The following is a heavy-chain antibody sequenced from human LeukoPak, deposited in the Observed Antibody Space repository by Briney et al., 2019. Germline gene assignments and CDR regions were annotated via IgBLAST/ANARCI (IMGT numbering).Heavy chain of an antibody. Sequence: SETLSLTCTVSGYSISSGYYWGWIRQPPGKGLEWIGSIYHSGSTYYNPSLKSRVTISVDTSKNQFSLKLSSVTAADTAVYYCARGDYDILTGYSTSSGDDYWGQGTLVTVSS. J-gene: IGHJ4*02. D-gene: IGHD3-9*01. V-gene: IGHV4-38-2*02. CDR2: IYHSGST. CDR3: ARGDYDILTGYSTSSGDDY. CDR1: GYSISSGYY.